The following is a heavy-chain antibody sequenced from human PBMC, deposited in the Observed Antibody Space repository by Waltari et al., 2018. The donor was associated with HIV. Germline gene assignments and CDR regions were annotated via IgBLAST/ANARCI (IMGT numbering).Heavy chain of an antibody. D-gene: IGHD2-8*01. CDR2: KNPNSGNA. CDR1: GYTFSSYD. CDR3: ASRTKGYCPSGLCLKMDV. Sequence: QEDLVQSGAEVKKLGDSVKVSCKAIGYTFSSYDITWVRQAAGQRRGWVGWKNPNSGNAGYAQKYQGRVTMTRNSSTSTAYMELSGLTSEDTAVYYCASRTKGYCPSGLCLKMDVWGQGTTVTVSS. J-gene: IGHJ6*02. V-gene: IGHV1-8*02.